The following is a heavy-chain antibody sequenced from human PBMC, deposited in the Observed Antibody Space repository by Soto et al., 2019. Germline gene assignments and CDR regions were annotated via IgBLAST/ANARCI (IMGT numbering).Heavy chain of an antibody. CDR2: IYYSGST. CDR1: GGSISSYY. J-gene: IGHJ4*02. V-gene: IGHV4-59*07. Sequence: PSDTLSIACTVSGGSISSYYWSWIRQPPGKGLEWIGYIYYSGSTNYNPSLKSRVTISVDTSKNQFSLKLSSVTAADTAVYYCARFTGIAAAGIDYWGQGTLVTVYS. D-gene: IGHD6-13*01. CDR3: ARFTGIAAAGIDY.